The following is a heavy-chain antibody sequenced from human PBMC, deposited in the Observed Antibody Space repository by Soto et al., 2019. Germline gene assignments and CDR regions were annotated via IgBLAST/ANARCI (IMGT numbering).Heavy chain of an antibody. CDR2: VYESGYT. CDR3: WRALRHTAMVYTWLDP. CDR1: GASVSTGAYY. Sequence: SETLSLTCTASGASVSTGAYYWGWVRQRPGRGLECIGYVYESGYTYYNMSLKSRLTISLDRSNNHFSLGLTSVTAAHTAGYYCWRALRHTAMVYTWLDPLGQGT. D-gene: IGHD5-18*01. J-gene: IGHJ5*02. V-gene: IGHV4-31*03.